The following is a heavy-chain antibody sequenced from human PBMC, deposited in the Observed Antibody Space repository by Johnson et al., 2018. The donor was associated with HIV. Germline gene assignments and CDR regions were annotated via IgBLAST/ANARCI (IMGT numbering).Heavy chain of an antibody. CDR1: GFTFSGSA. CDR2: IRNKANTYAT. CDR3: AMPSMVGGAFDI. V-gene: IGHV3-73*02. J-gene: IGHJ3*02. Sequence: VQLVESGGDLVQPGGSLKVSCAASGFTFSGSAMHWVRQASGKGLEWVGRIRNKANTYATAYAASVKGRFTISRDDSTNTAYLQMNSLTTEDTAVYYCAMPSMVGGAFDIWGQGTMVTVSS. D-gene: IGHD4/OR15-4a*01.